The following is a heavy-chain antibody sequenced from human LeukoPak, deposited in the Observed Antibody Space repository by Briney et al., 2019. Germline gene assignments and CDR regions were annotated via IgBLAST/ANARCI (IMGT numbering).Heavy chain of an antibody. J-gene: IGHJ4*02. Sequence: SETLSLTCTVSGGSISGYFWSWIRQPPGKGLEWVGHIYYSGSTTYNPSLKSRVTISVDTSKNQFSLKLSSVTAADTAVYYCARASEFDYWGQGTLVTVSS. CDR3: ARASEFDY. V-gene: IGHV4-59*08. CDR2: IYYSGST. CDR1: GGSISGYF.